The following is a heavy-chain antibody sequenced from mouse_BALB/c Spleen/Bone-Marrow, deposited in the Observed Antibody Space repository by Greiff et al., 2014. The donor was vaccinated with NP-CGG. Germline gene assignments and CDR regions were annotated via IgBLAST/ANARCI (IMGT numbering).Heavy chain of an antibody. CDR2: IDPANGNT. J-gene: IGHJ2*01. Sequence: EVKLVESGAALVKPGASVKLSCTASGFNIKDTYMHWVKRRPEQGLEWIGRIDPANGNTKYDPKFQGKATITADTSSNTAYLQLSSLTSENTAVYYCANYYYGSHFDYWGQGTTLTVSS. CDR1: GFNIKDTY. CDR3: ANYYYGSHFDY. D-gene: IGHD1-1*01. V-gene: IGHV14-3*02.